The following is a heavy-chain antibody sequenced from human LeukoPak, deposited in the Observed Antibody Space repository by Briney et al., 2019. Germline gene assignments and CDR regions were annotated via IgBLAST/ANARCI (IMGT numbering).Heavy chain of an antibody. D-gene: IGHD6-13*01. J-gene: IGHJ3*02. CDR1: GGSISGYY. CDR3: AIGSSWFNDAFDI. Sequence: SETLSLTCTVSGGSISGYYWSWIRQPAGKGLEWIGRIYTSGSTNYNPSLKSRVTMSVDSSKNQFSLKLSSVTAADTAVYYCAIGSSWFNDAFDIWGQGTMVTVSS. V-gene: IGHV4-4*07. CDR2: IYTSGST.